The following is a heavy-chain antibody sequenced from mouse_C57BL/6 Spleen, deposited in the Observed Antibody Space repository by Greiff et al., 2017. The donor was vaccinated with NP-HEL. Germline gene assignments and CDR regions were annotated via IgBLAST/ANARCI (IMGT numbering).Heavy chain of an antibody. CDR3: ARGYYYGSSYEDAMDY. CDR1: GYTFTSYT. J-gene: IGHJ4*01. Sequence: VQLQQSGAELARPGASVKMSCKASGYTFTSYTMHWVKQRPGQGLEWIGYINPSSGYTKYNQKFKDKATLTADKSSSTAYMQLSSLTSEDSAVYYCARGYYYGSSYEDAMDYWGQGTSVTVSS. V-gene: IGHV1-4*01. CDR2: INPSSGYT. D-gene: IGHD1-1*01.